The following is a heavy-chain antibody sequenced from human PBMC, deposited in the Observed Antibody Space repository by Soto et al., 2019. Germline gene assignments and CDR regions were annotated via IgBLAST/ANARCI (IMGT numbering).Heavy chain of an antibody. CDR1: GDSISNLDYF. CDR2: IYKSATT. V-gene: IGHV4-30-4*01. D-gene: IGHD7-27*01. J-gene: IGHJ5*01. CDR3: ARGRYCLTGRCFPNWFDS. Sequence: PSETLSLTCSVSGDSISNLDYFWAWIRQPPGQALEYIGYIYKSATTHYNPSFESRVAISVDTSKSQSSLNVTSVTAADTAVYFCARGRYCLTGRCFPNWFDSWGQGALVTVSS.